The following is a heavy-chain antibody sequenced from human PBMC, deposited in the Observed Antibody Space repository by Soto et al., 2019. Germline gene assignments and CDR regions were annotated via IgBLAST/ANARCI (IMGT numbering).Heavy chain of an antibody. CDR1: GGSISSGGYY. CDR3: AREPEGGSYSGWSYYYYGMDV. V-gene: IGHV4-31*03. CDR2: IYYSGST. J-gene: IGHJ6*02. D-gene: IGHD1-26*01. Sequence: SETLSLTCTVSGGSISSGGYYWSWIRQHPGKGLEWIGYIYYSGSTYYNPSLKSRVTISVDTSKNQFSLKLSSVTAADTAVYYCAREPEGGSYSGWSYYYYGMDVWGQAPTVTVSS.